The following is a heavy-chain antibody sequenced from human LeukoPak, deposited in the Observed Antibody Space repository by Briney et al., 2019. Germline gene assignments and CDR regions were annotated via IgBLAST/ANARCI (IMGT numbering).Heavy chain of an antibody. J-gene: IGHJ4*02. CDR2: IGPGGDI. V-gene: IGHV3-48*01. CDR3: ARRFDS. CDR1: GFSFTAYS. Sequence: GGSLRLSCAASGFSFTAYSMNWVRQAPGRGPEWISYIGPGGDIYYADSVTGRFTVSRDTAKNSLYLQMNGLRVEDTAVYYCARRFDSWGQGALVTVSS.